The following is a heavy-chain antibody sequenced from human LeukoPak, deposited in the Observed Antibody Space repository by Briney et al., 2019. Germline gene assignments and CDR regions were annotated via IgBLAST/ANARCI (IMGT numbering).Heavy chain of an antibody. CDR1: GGSISSYY. Sequence: SETLSLTCTVSGGSISSYYWNWIRQPPGKGLEWIGYISYSGSTKYNPSLKSRVTISVDTSKNQFSLKLSSVTAADTAVYYCARRVLWFGETRQRRTPYYFDYWGQGTLVTVSS. CDR3: ARRVLWFGETRQRRTPYYFDY. CDR2: ISYSGST. D-gene: IGHD3-10*01. J-gene: IGHJ4*02. V-gene: IGHV4-59*08.